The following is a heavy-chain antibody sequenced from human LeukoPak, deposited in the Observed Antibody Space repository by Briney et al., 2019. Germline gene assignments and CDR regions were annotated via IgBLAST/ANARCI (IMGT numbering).Heavy chain of an antibody. CDR1: GFTFSSYS. D-gene: IGHD3-9*01. Sequence: GGSLRLSCAASGFTFSSYSMNWVRQAPGKGLEWVSSISSSSSYIYYADSVKGRFTISRDNAKNSLYLQMNSLRAEDTAVYYCARVLGVLRYFDWPSYFDYWGQGTLVTVSS. J-gene: IGHJ4*02. CDR2: ISSSSSYI. CDR3: ARVLGVLRYFDWPSYFDY. V-gene: IGHV3-21*01.